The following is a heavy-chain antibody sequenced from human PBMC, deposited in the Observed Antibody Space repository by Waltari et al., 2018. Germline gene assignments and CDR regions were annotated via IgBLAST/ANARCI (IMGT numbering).Heavy chain of an antibody. J-gene: IGHJ4*02. CDR3: AREDYYDSSGYYPRPFDY. V-gene: IGHV1-69*01. Sequence: QVQLVQSGAEVKKPGSSVKVSCKASGGTFSSYAISWVRQAPGQRLEWMGGIIPIFGTANYAQKFQGRVTITADESTSTAYMELSSLRSEDTAVYYCAREDYYDSSGYYPRPFDYWGQGTLVTVSS. CDR1: GGTFSSYA. D-gene: IGHD3-22*01. CDR2: IIPIFGTA.